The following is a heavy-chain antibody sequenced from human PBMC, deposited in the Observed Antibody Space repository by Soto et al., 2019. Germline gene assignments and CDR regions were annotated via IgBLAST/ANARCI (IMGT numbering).Heavy chain of an antibody. Sequence: SVQVCCKGSGGTFSSYAISWVRQAPGQGLEWMGGIIPIFGTANYAQKFQGRVTITADKSTSTAYMELSSLRSEDTAVYYCARLPESDDTIGDDGKYWDQ. CDR3: ARLPESDDTIGDDGKY. J-gene: IGHJ4*01. V-gene: IGHV1-69*06. CDR2: IIPIFGTA. D-gene: IGHD3-22*01. CDR1: GGTFSSYA.